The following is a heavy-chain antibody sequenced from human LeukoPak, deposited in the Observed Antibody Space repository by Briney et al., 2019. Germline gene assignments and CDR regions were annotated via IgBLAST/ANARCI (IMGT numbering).Heavy chain of an antibody. D-gene: IGHD5-12*01. Sequence: SETLSLTCTISGYSISSGYYWGWIRQRPGKGLEWIGSIYYSGSTYYNPSLKSRVTISVDTSKNQFSLKLSSVTAADTAVYYCARVVYSGYDFRGAMDVWGKGTTVTVSS. J-gene: IGHJ6*03. CDR1: GYSISSGYY. V-gene: IGHV4-38-2*02. CDR2: IYYSGST. CDR3: ARVVYSGYDFRGAMDV.